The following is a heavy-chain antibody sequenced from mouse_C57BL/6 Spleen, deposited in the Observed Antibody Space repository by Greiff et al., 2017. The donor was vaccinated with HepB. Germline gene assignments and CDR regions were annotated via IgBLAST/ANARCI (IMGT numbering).Heavy chain of an antibody. V-gene: IGHV2-2*01. CDR3: ARKDGYYRGYAMDY. CDR2: IWSGGST. D-gene: IGHD2-3*01. Sequence: VKLMESGPGLVQPSQSLSITCTVSGFSLTSYGVHWVRQSPGKGLEWLGVIWSGGSTDYNAAFISRLSISKDNSKSQVFFKMNSLQADDTAIYYCARKDGYYRGYAMDYWGQGTSVTVSS. CDR1: GFSLTSYG. J-gene: IGHJ4*01.